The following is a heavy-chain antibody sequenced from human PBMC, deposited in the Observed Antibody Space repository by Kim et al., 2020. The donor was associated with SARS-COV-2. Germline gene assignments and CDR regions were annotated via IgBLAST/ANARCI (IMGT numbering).Heavy chain of an antibody. CDR3: ARERILWFGELPEHSGFDP. Sequence: GGSLRLSCAASGFTFSSYGMHWVRQAPGKGLEWVAVIWYDGSNKYYADSVKGRFTISRDNSKNTLYLQMNSLRAEDTAVYYCARERILWFGELPEHSGFDPWGQGTLVTVSS. CDR1: GFTFSSYG. V-gene: IGHV3-33*01. CDR2: IWYDGSNK. D-gene: IGHD3-10*01. J-gene: IGHJ5*02.